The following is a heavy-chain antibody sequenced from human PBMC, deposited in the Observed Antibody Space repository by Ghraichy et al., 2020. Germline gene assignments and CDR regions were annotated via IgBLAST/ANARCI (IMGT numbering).Heavy chain of an antibody. J-gene: IGHJ4*02. CDR2: IYSSGTT. D-gene: IGHD3-10*01. CDR1: SGTISSYY. Sequence: SETLSLTCTVSSGTISSYYLSWIRQPAGKRLEWIGRIYSSGTTNYNPSLQSRVTMSVATSKNQVSLKLTSVTAADTAVYYCARDSWDGSGFCFRGFGYWGQGTLVTVSS. CDR3: ARDSWDGSGFCFRGFGY. V-gene: IGHV4-4*07.